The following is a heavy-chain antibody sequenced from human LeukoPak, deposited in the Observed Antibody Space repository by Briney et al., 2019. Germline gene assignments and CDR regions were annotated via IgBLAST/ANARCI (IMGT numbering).Heavy chain of an antibody. D-gene: IGHD3-16*02. V-gene: IGHV1-18*01. Sequence: GASVKVSCKASGYTFSNYGISWVRQAPGRGLEWMGWSSPYNGKTNYAQKLQGRVTMTTDTSTSTAYMELRSLRSDDTAMYYCARGLLTFGGVIGGPQALEYFQHWGQGTLVTVSS. J-gene: IGHJ1*01. CDR2: SSPYNGKT. CDR1: GYTFSNYG. CDR3: ARGLLTFGGVIGGPQALEYFQH.